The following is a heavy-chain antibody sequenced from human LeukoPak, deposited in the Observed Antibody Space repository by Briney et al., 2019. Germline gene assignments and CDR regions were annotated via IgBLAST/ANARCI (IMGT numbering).Heavy chain of an antibody. CDR1: GYTFTGYY. Sequence: ASVKVSCKASGYTFTGYYMHWVRQAPGQGLEWMGWINPNSGGTNYAQKFQGRVTMTRDTPISTAYMELSRLRSDDTAVYYCAREFQSIVSSWLQIHYYYYGMDVWGQGTTVTVSS. J-gene: IGHJ6*02. CDR3: AREFQSIVSSWLQIHYYYYGMDV. D-gene: IGHD6-13*01. CDR2: INPNSGGT. V-gene: IGHV1-2*02.